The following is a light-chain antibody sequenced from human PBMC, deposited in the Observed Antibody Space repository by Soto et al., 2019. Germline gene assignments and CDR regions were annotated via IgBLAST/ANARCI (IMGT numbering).Light chain of an antibody. CDR1: QSISSY. J-gene: IGKJ4*01. CDR3: QQSYSTPRLT. Sequence: DIQMTQSQSFLSASVGDRVTITCRASQSISSYLNWYQQKPGKAPKLLIYAASSLQSGVPSRFSGSGSGTDFTLTISSLQPEDFATYYCQQSYSTPRLTFGGGTKV. V-gene: IGKV1-39*01. CDR2: AAS.